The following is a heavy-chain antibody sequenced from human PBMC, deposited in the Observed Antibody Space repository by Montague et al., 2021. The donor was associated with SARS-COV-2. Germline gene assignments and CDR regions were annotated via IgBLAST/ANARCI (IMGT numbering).Heavy chain of an antibody. CDR3: ARGGGYYNYGLDV. Sequence: TLPLTCTVSGGSISSGGYYWSWIRQHPGKGLEWIGYIYYSGSTYYNPSLKSRLTISVDTSKNRFSLKVTSVTAADTAVYYCARGGGYYNYGLDVWGPGTTVTVSS. V-gene: IGHV4-31*03. CDR1: GGSISSGGYY. J-gene: IGHJ6*02. CDR2: IYYSGST. D-gene: IGHD3-22*01.